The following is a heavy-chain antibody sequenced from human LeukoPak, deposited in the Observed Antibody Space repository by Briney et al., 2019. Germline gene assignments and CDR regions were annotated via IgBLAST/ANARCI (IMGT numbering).Heavy chain of an antibody. CDR3: AKAPPRYFDY. Sequence: GGSLRLSCAASGFTVSSNYMSWVRQAPGKGLEWVSAISGSGGSTYYADSVKGRFTISRDNSKNTLYLQMNSLRAEDTAVYYCAKAPPRYFDYWGQGTLVTVSS. V-gene: IGHV3-23*01. D-gene: IGHD1-14*01. J-gene: IGHJ4*02. CDR1: GFTVSSNY. CDR2: ISGSGGST.